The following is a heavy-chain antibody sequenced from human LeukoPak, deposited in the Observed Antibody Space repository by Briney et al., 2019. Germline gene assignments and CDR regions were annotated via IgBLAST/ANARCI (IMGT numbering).Heavy chain of an antibody. D-gene: IGHD3-10*01. CDR2: IYSGGST. CDR3: ARGGAWFGFD. Sequence: GGSLRPSCAASGFTFSSYAMSWVRQAPGKGLEWVSVIYSGGSTYYADSVKGRFTISRDNSKNTLYLQMNSLRAEDTAVYYCARGGAWFGFDWGQGTLVTVSS. V-gene: IGHV3-23*03. CDR1: GFTFSSYA. J-gene: IGHJ4*02.